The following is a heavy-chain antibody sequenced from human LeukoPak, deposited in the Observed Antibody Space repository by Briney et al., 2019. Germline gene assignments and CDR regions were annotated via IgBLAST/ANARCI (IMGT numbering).Heavy chain of an antibody. D-gene: IGHD3-10*01. V-gene: IGHV3-30*04. CDR3: AREGVLWFGGNWFDP. CDR1: GFTFSSYA. CDR2: ISYDGSNK. J-gene: IGHJ5*02. Sequence: GRSLRLSCAASGFTFSSYAMHWVRQAPGKGLEWVAVISYDGSNKYYADSVKGRFTISRDNSKNTLYLQMNSLRAEDTAVYYCAREGVLWFGGNWFDPWGQGTLVTVSS.